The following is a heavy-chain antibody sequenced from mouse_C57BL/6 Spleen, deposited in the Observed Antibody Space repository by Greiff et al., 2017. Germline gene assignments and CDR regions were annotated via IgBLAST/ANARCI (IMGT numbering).Heavy chain of an antibody. CDR1: GFSFNTYA. J-gene: IGHJ1*03. CDR2: IRSKSNNYAT. V-gene: IGHV10-1*01. Sequence: EVQLVESGGGLVQPKGSLKLSCAASGFSFNTYAMNWVRQAPGKGLEWVARIRSKSNNYATYYADSVKDRFTISRDDSESMLYLQMNNLKTEDTAMYYCVRHGGYSLGYFDVWGTGTTVTVSS. D-gene: IGHD2-3*01. CDR3: VRHGGYSLGYFDV.